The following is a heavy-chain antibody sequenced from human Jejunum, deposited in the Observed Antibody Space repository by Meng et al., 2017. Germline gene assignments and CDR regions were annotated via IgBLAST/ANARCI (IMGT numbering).Heavy chain of an antibody. CDR2: IYWDNDK. D-gene: IGHD3-22*01. CDR1: GFSLSTSGVG. V-gene: IGHV2-5*02. CDR3: AHRSSYSSSWDTPIFDY. Sequence: SGPTLVKPTETLTLTCTFSGFSLSTSGVGVGWIRQPPGEALEWLVVIYWDNDKRYSPSLKSRLTITKDTAKNQVVLAMTNMDPADTATYYCAHRSSYSSSWDTPIFDYWGQGPLVTVSS. J-gene: IGHJ4*02.